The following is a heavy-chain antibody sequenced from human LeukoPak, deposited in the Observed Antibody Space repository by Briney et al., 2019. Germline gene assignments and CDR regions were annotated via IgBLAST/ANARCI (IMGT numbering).Heavy chain of an antibody. CDR3: ARARTLYYYDSTGYSPVDF. Sequence: ASVKVSCKASGYTFTGYYIHWVRQAPGQGLECMGWINPNSGGTNFAQKFQGRVTMTRDTSISTAYMELSRLRSDGTAVYYCARARTLYYYDSTGYSPVDFWGKGNLVTVSS. V-gene: IGHV1-2*02. J-gene: IGHJ4*02. CDR1: GYTFTGYY. D-gene: IGHD3-22*01. CDR2: INPNSGGT.